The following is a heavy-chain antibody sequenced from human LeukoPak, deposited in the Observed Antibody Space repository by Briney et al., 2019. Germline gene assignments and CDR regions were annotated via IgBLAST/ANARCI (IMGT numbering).Heavy chain of an antibody. J-gene: IGHJ4*02. CDR1: GGSISSYY. V-gene: IGHV4-59*12. Sequence: SETLSLTCTVSGGSISSYYWSWIRQPPGKGLECIGYIYYSGSTNYNPSLKSRVTISVDTSKNQFSLRLSSVTAADTAVYYCARDLLPGLYFDYWGQGTLVTVSS. CDR3: ARDLLPGLYFDY. CDR2: IYYSGST. D-gene: IGHD1-14*01.